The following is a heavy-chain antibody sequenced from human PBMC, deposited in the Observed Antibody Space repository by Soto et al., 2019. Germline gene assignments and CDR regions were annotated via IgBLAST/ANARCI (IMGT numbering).Heavy chain of an antibody. Sequence: EAQLLESGGGLVQPGGSLRLSCAASGFTFSVYAMTWVRQAPGQGLEWVSAISGSGTNTHYADSVKGRFTISRDNSKDTLYLQMNSLSAEDTAVYYCAKSSHYDFWSGYNNWFDTWGQGTLVTVSS. D-gene: IGHD3-3*01. J-gene: IGHJ5*02. CDR2: ISGSGTNT. CDR3: AKSSHYDFWSGYNNWFDT. CDR1: GFTFSVYA. V-gene: IGHV3-23*01.